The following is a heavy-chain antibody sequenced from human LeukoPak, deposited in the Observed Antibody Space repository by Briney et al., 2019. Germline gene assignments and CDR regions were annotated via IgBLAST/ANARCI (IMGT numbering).Heavy chain of an antibody. CDR2: INHSGST. D-gene: IGHD2-2*01. CDR3: AMNPVVPAASNWFDP. V-gene: IGHV4-34*01. Sequence: SKTLSLTCAVYGGSFSGYYWSWIRQPPGKGLEWIGEINHSGSTNYNPSLESRVTISVDTSKNQFSLKLSSVTAADTAVYYCAMNPVVPAASNWFDPWGQGTLVTVSS. J-gene: IGHJ5*02. CDR1: GGSFSGYY.